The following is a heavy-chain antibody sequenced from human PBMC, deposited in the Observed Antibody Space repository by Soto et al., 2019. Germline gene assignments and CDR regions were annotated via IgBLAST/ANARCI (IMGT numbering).Heavy chain of an antibody. D-gene: IGHD2-15*01. CDR1: GYTFTSYG. Sequence: QVQLVQSGAEVKKPGASVKVSCKASGYTFTSYGISWVRQAPGQGLEWMGWISAYNGNTMYAQKFQGRVTMTTNTSTSPAYMGLSSLRSDDTAVDYCARDLGCSYYAPVDYWGQGTLVTVSS. CDR3: ARDLGCSYYAPVDY. J-gene: IGHJ4*02. V-gene: IGHV1-18*01. CDR2: ISAYNGNT.